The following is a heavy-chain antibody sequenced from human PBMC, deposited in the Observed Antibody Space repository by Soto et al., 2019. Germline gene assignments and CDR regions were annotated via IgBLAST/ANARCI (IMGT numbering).Heavy chain of an antibody. CDR3: AKSLFYCSSTSCYPIYYYGMDV. J-gene: IGHJ6*02. CDR2: ISGSGGST. CDR1: GFTFSSYA. Sequence: GGSLRLSCAASGFTFSSYAMSWVRQAPGKGLEWVSAISGSGGSTYYADSVKGRFTISRDNSKNTLYLQMNSLRAEDTAVYYCAKSLFYCSSTSCYPIYYYGMDVWGQGTTVTVSS. D-gene: IGHD2-2*01. V-gene: IGHV3-23*01.